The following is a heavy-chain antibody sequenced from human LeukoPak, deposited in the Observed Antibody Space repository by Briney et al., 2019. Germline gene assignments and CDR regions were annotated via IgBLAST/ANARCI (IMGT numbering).Heavy chain of an antibody. CDR3: AKESEKFDY. CDR2: ISADGGST. CDR1: GLNFDDSA. Sequence: GGSLRLSCVASGLNFDDSAMHWVRQAPGKGLEWVSLISADGGSTFSADSVKGRFSISRDNSKNSLYLQMNSLRSEDTAMYYCAKESEKFDYWGQGTLVAVSS. J-gene: IGHJ4*02. V-gene: IGHV3-43*02.